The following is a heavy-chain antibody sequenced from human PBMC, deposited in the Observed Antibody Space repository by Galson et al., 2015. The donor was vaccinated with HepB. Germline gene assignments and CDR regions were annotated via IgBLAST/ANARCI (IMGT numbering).Heavy chain of an antibody. CDR1: GYTFTSYY. J-gene: IGHJ4*02. Sequence: SVKVSCKASGYTFTSYYMHWVRQAPGQGLEWMGIINPSGGSTSYAQKFQGRVTMTRDTSTSTVYMELSSLRPEDTAVYYCAREQVAAAGPGGIVYWGQGTLVTVSS. CDR2: INPSGGST. CDR3: AREQVAAAGPGGIVY. V-gene: IGHV1-46*01. D-gene: IGHD6-13*01.